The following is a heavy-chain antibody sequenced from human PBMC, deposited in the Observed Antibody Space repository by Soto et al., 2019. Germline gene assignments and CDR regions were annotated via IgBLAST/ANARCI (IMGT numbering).Heavy chain of an antibody. CDR3: ARVRAREAARWGYGMDI. D-gene: IGHD1-26*01. CDR1: GGSFTGYF. J-gene: IGHJ6*02. V-gene: IGHV4-34*02. CDR2: INHRGTT. Sequence: QVHLQQWGAGLLNPSETLSLTCGASGGSFTGYFWTWLRQTPAKGLECIGEINHRGTTNYNPSLKSRATISVDPSRIQVDLKVNSLTAADSGVYYCARVRAREAARWGYGMDIWGQETNVIVS.